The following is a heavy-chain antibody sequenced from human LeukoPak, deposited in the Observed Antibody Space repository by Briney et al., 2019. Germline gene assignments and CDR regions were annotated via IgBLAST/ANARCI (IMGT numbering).Heavy chain of an antibody. CDR3: ASLKNSYDSSGYLVTDAFDI. J-gene: IGHJ3*02. CDR2: IIPIFGTA. V-gene: IGHV1-69*06. CDR1: GGSFSSYA. Sequence: SVKVSCKASGGSFSSYAFSWVRQAPGQGLEWMGGIIPIFGTANYAQNFQGRVTITADKSTSTAYMELSSLRSDDTAVYYCASLKNSYDSSGYLVTDAFDIWGQGTMVTVSS. D-gene: IGHD3-22*01.